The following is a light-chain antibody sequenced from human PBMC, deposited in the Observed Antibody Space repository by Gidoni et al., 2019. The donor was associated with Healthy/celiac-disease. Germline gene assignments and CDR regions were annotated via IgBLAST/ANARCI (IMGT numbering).Light chain of an antibody. CDR1: QSVSSSY. V-gene: IGKV3-20*01. CDR2: GAS. CDR3: QQYGSSPKT. J-gene: IGKJ1*01. Sequence: EIVLTQSPGTLSLSPGERATLSCRASQSVSSSYLAWYQQKPGQAPRLLIYGASSRATGIPDRFSGSGSGTDFTLTISRQEPEDFAVYYCQQYGSSPKTFGQXTKVEIK.